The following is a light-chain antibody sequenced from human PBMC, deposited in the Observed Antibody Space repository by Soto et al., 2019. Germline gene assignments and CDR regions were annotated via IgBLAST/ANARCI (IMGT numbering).Light chain of an antibody. Sequence: DVVMTQSPLSLPVTLGQPASISCRSSQSLIYRDGNTYLNWFQQRPGQSPRRLIYNVSKRDSGVPDRFNGSGSGTDFTLKISRVEAEAVGVYYCMQGAHWPPTLGPGTKVDIE. CDR2: NVS. CDR3: MQGAHWPPT. J-gene: IGKJ3*01. CDR1: QSLIYRDGNTY. V-gene: IGKV2-30*01.